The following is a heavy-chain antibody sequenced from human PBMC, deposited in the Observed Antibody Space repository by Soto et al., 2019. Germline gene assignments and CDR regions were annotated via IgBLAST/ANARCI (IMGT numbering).Heavy chain of an antibody. V-gene: IGHV4-34*01. CDR3: ARGFDYVVY. Sequence: SDTLSLTCAVYGGSFSGYYWNWIRQPPGKGLEWIGEINHSGSTNYNPSLKCRVTISVDTSKNQCALKLSSVRAADTAVYYCARGFDYVVYWGQGTLVTVSS. CDR1: GGSFSGYY. CDR2: INHSGST. J-gene: IGHJ4*02.